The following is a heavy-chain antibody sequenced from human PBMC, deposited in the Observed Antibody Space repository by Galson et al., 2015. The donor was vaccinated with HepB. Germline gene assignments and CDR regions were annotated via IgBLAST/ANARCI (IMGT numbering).Heavy chain of an antibody. CDR2: IDPSDSYT. D-gene: IGHD2-15*01. J-gene: IGHJ3*02. CDR1: GYSFTSYW. V-gene: IGHV5-10-1*01. CDR3: ARHRYCSGGSCYSSLGAFDI. Sequence: QSGAEVKKPGESLRISCKGSGYSFTSYWISWVRQMPGKGLEWMGRIDPSDSYTNYSPSFQGHVTISADKSISTAYLQWSSLKASDTAMYYCARHRYCSGGSCYSSLGAFDIWGQGTMFTVSS.